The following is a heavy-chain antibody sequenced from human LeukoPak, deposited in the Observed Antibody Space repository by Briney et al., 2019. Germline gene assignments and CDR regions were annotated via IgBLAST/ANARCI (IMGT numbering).Heavy chain of an antibody. CDR1: GFTFNSYW. Sequence: PGGSLRLSCAASGFTFNSYWMGWVRQAPGKGLEWVANIKQDVNEKYYVDSVKGRFTISRDNAKNSLYLQMNSLRAEDTAVYYCARFTPLDYWGQGTLVTVSS. CDR2: IKQDVNEK. D-gene: IGHD2-15*01. CDR3: ARFTPLDY. J-gene: IGHJ4*02. V-gene: IGHV3-7*03.